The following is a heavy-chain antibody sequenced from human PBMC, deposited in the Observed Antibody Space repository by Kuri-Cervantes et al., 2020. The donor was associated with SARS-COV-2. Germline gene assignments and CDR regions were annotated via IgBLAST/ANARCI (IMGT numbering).Heavy chain of an antibody. D-gene: IGHD6-13*01. Sequence: GGSLRLSCAASRFPFSSYWMSWVRQAPGKGLEWVANIKEDGSERYYVDSVKGRFTISRDNAKNSLYLQVNNLRAEDTAVYYCARFVIGRAISTAGPGFFDYWGQGTLVTVSS. CDR2: IKEDGSER. J-gene: IGHJ4*02. CDR1: RFPFSSYW. CDR3: ARFVIGRAISTAGPGFFDY. V-gene: IGHV3-7*03.